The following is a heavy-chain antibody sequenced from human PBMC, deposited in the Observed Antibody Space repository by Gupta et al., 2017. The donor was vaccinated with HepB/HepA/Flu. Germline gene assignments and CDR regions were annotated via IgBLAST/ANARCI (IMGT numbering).Heavy chain of an antibody. CDR1: GGSFSGYY. Sequence: QVQLQQWGAGLLKPSETLSLTCAVYGGSFSGYYWRWIRQPPGKGLEWIGEINHSGSTNYNPYLKSRVTISVDTSKNQFALKLSSVTAADTAVYYCARGRGAFKLYSSRLNDYWGQGTLVTVSS. J-gene: IGHJ4*02. CDR2: INHSGST. CDR3: ARGRGAFKLYSSRLNDY. V-gene: IGHV4-34*01. D-gene: IGHD6-13*01.